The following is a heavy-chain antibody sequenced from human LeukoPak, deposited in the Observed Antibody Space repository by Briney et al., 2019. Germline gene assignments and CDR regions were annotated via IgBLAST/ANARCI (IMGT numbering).Heavy chain of an antibody. D-gene: IGHD2-2*01. J-gene: IGHJ5*02. CDR3: VRDGPLRSPTSGWFDP. CDR2: IKQDGNEK. Sequence: GGSLRLSCAASGFTFSSYAMSWVRQAPGKGLEWVANIKQDGNEKHYMDSVKGRFTISRDDATNAVYLQMNSLRAEDTAVYYCVRDGPLRSPTSGWFDPWGQGTLVTVSS. CDR1: GFTFSSYA. V-gene: IGHV3-7*01.